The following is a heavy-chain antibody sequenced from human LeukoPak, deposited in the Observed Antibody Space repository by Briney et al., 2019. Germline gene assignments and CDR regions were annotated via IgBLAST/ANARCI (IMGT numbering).Heavy chain of an antibody. J-gene: IGHJ4*02. CDR2: ISGSGGST. CDR1: GFTFSSYA. Sequence: GGSLRLSCAASGFTFSSYAMSWVRQAPGKGLEWVSAISGSGGSTYYADSVKGRFTISRDNSKNTLYLQMNSLRAEDTAVYYCARDLGYCSSTNCQRRYFDYWGQGTLVTVSS. V-gene: IGHV3-23*01. D-gene: IGHD2-2*01. CDR3: ARDLGYCSSTNCQRRYFDY.